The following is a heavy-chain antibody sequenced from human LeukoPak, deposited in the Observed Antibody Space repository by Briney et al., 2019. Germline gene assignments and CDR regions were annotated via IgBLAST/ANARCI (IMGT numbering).Heavy chain of an antibody. CDR1: GYTFTSYY. CDR2: INPSGGST. Sequence: GASVKVSCKASGYTFTSYYMHWVRQAPGQGLEWMGIINPSGGSTSYAQKFQGRVTMTRDTSTSTVYMELGSLRSEDTAVYYCASSRGIAAAGIFDYWGQGTLATVSS. V-gene: IGHV1-46*01. J-gene: IGHJ4*02. CDR3: ASSRGIAAAGIFDY. D-gene: IGHD6-13*01.